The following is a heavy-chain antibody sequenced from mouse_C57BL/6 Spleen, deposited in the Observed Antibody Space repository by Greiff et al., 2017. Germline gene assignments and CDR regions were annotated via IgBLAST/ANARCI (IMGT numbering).Heavy chain of an antibody. CDR1: GYTFTSYW. CDR2: IDPSASDT. J-gene: IGHJ2*02. CDR3: ARWSYGYFDY. D-gene: IGHD1-1*02. V-gene: IGHV1-52*01. Sequence: QVQLLQSVAELVRPGSSVKLSCKASGYTFTSYWMHWVKQRPIQGLEWIGNIDPSASDTHYTQKFKDKATFTVDKSTHTAYMQLSSLSSTDCAVYDCARWSYGYFDYWGQGTSLTVSS.